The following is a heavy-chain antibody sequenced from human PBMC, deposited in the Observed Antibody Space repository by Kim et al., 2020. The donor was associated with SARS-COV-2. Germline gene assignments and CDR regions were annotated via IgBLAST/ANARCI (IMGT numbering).Heavy chain of an antibody. J-gene: IGHJ4*01. CDR3: GAGRLGYSYGY. CDR2: INHSGST. CDR1: GGSFSGYY. D-gene: IGHD3-10*01. V-gene: IGHV4-34*01. Sequence: SETLSLTCAVYGGSFSGYYWSWIRRPPGKGLEWFGEINHSGSTTYNPSLKIRLTTTLATSSNHFSLKLHSVTTAATTAFYCGAGRLGYSYGYW.